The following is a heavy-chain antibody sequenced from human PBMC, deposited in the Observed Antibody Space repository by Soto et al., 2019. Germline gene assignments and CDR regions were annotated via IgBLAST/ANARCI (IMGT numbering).Heavy chain of an antibody. CDR3: AKEWVYDSSGWSFDY. J-gene: IGHJ4*02. V-gene: IGHV3-30*18. D-gene: IGHD3-22*01. CDR2: ISYDGSNK. CDR1: GFTFSSYG. Sequence: GGSLRLSCAASGFTFSSYGMHWVRQAPGKGLEWVAVISYDGSNKYYADSVKGRFTISRDNSKNTLYLQMNSLIAEDTAVYYCAKEWVYDSSGWSFDYWGQGTLVTVSS.